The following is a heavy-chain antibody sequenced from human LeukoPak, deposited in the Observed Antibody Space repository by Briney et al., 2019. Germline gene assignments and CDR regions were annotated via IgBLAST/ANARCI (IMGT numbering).Heavy chain of an antibody. V-gene: IGHV4-59*01. CDR3: ARYNAGYSSGWTYYYYGMDV. J-gene: IGHJ6*02. Sequence: PSETLSLTCTVSGGSISSYYWSWIRQPPGKGLEWIGYIYYSGSTNYNPSLKSRVTISVDTSKNQFSLKLSSVTAADTAVYYCARYNAGYSSGWTYYYYGMDVWGQGTTVTVSS. CDR1: GGSISSYY. CDR2: IYYSGST. D-gene: IGHD6-19*01.